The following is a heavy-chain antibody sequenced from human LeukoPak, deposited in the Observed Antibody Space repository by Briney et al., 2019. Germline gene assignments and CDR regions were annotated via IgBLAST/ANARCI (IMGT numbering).Heavy chain of an antibody. CDR1: RFNFSSYG. Sequence: GGSLRLSCAASRFNFSSYGMHWVRQAPGKGLEWVAFILNDGINKYYADSVKGRFTISRDISKNTLYLQMNSLRAEDTAVYYCAKSGLRYFYGIDYWGQGALVTVSS. V-gene: IGHV3-30*02. D-gene: IGHD2/OR15-2a*01. CDR3: AKSGLRYFYGIDY. J-gene: IGHJ4*02. CDR2: ILNDGINK.